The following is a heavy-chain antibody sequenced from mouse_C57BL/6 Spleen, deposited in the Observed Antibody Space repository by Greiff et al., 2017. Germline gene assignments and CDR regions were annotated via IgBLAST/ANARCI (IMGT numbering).Heavy chain of an antibody. D-gene: IGHD1-1*01. J-gene: IGHJ2*01. CDR3: AREDNYGSSYLFDY. V-gene: IGHV5-4*01. CDR2: ISDGGSYT. CDR1: GFTFSSYA. Sequence: EVQGVESGGGLVKPGGSLKLSCAASGFTFSSYAMSWVRQTPEKRLEWVATISDGGSYTYYPDNVKGRFTISRDNAKNNLYLQMSHLKSEDTAMYYCAREDNYGSSYLFDYWGQGTTLTVSS.